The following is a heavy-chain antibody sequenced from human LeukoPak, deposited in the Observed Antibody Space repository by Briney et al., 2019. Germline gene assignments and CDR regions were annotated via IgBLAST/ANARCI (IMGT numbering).Heavy chain of an antibody. Sequence: SGPTLVKPTQTLTLTCPFCGFSLRTSGGGVAWIRQPPGRALGWLALIYWDDDKVYNPSLKSRLNSAKDTYKNQGVLTMNNMDPVYTATYYCAHYGSGLYYFDYWGQGTLVTVSS. J-gene: IGHJ4*02. D-gene: IGHD3-10*01. CDR2: IYWDDDK. V-gene: IGHV2-5*02. CDR1: GFSLRTSGGG. CDR3: AHYGSGLYYFDY.